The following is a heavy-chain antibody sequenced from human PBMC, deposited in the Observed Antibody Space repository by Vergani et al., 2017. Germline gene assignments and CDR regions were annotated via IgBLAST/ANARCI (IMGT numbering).Heavy chain of an antibody. V-gene: IGHV4-34*01. CDR2: ANESGST. D-gene: IGHD2-2*01. Sequence: VQLLESGGGLVQPGGSLRLSCAASGFTVSSNYMSWVRQAPGKGLEWIGDANESGSTNYNPSLKSRITISVDTSKNQLSLKLSSVTAADTAIYYCAREGYFGSSSPAWGQGTLVTVSS. CDR1: GFTVSSNY. J-gene: IGHJ5*02. CDR3: AREGYFGSSSPA.